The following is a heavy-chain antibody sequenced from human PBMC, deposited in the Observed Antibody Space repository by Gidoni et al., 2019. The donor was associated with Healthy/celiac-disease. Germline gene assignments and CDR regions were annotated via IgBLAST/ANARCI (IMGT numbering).Heavy chain of an antibody. CDR1: GFTCSSYA. V-gene: IGHV3-30-3*01. J-gene: IGHJ4*02. D-gene: IGHD2-2*02. Sequence: QVQLVESGGGVVQPGRSLRLSCAASGFTCSSYAMHWVRQAPGKGLEWVAVISYDGSNKYDADSVKGRFTISRDNSKNTLYLQMNSLRAEDTAVYYCARDPDCSSTSCYINTGYFDYWGQGTLVTVSS. CDR3: ARDPDCSSTSCYINTGYFDY. CDR2: ISYDGSNK.